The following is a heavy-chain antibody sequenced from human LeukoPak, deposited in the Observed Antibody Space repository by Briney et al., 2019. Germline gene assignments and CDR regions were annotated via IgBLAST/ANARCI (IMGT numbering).Heavy chain of an antibody. CDR3: ARGGPIVVVVAATPVSWFDP. V-gene: IGHV4-34*01. CDR2: INHSGST. J-gene: IGHJ5*02. CDR1: GGSFSGYY. D-gene: IGHD2-15*01. Sequence: PSETLSLTCAVYGGSFSGYYWSWIRQPPGKGLEWIGEINHSGSTNYNPSLKSRVTISVDTSKNQFSLKLSSVTAADTAVYYCARGGPIVVVVAATPVSWFDPWGQGTLVTVSS.